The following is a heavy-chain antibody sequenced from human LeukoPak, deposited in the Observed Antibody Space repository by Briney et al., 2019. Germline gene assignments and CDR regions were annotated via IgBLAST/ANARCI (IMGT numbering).Heavy chain of an antibody. CDR1: GYIFTGYY. Sequence: GASVKVSCKASGYIFTGYYMHWMRQAPGQGLEWMGWINPNSGGTNYAQKFQGRVTMTRDTFISTVYMDLSRLRSEDTAVYYCARDSVWGHYYDSSGYYAFDIWGQGTMVTVSS. V-gene: IGHV1-2*02. CDR2: INPNSGGT. CDR3: ARDSVWGHYYDSSGYYAFDI. D-gene: IGHD3-22*01. J-gene: IGHJ3*02.